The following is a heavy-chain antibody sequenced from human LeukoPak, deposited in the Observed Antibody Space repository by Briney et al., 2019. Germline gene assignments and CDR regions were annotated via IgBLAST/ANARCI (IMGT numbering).Heavy chain of an antibody. CDR2: IYYRVTS. V-gene: IGHV4-59*08. D-gene: IGHD3-22*01. J-gene: IGHJ3*02. CDR3: ARGPYSYDSSGAFDI. Sequence: PSETLSLTCTVSGDSIGTYYWSWIRQPPGKGLEWIGYIYYRVTSDYNPSLKSRVTISVDTSKNQFSLKLSSVTAADTAVYFCARGPYSYDSSGAFDIWGQGTMVTVSS. CDR1: GDSIGTYY.